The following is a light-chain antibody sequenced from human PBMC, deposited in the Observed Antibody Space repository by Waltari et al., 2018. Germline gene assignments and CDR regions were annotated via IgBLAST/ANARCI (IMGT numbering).Light chain of an antibody. CDR2: EDT. Sequence: SYELTQPPSVSVSPGQTAKITRSGHELPRKYAYWFQQKSGQAPRLVVYEDTKRPSGIPARFSGSSSGTVATLTITGAQVDDEADYYCYSSDTTGLRVFGGGTTVVVL. J-gene: IGLJ1*01. V-gene: IGLV3-10*01. CDR3: YSSDTTGLRV. CDR1: ELPRKY.